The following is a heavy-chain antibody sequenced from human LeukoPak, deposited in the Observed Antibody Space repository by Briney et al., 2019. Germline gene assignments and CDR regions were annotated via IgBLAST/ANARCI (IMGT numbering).Heavy chain of an antibody. CDR2: ISGSGGST. Sequence: GGPLRLSCAASGFTFSSYAMSWVRQAPGKGLEWVSAISGSGGSTYYADSVKGRFTISRDNSKNTLYLQMNSLRAEDTAVYYCAKDRVRVVTAFDIWGQGTMVTVSS. J-gene: IGHJ3*02. D-gene: IGHD4-23*01. V-gene: IGHV3-23*01. CDR3: AKDRVRVVTAFDI. CDR1: GFTFSSYA.